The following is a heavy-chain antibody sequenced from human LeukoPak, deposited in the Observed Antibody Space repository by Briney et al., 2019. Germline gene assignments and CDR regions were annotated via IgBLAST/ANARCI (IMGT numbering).Heavy chain of an antibody. D-gene: IGHD3-10*01. CDR2: ISYDGSSK. CDR1: RFTFSSYA. J-gene: IGHJ5*02. V-gene: IGHV3-30*04. CDR3: ARDFLYGSGSYSFNWFDP. Sequence: GGSLRLSCAASRFTFSSYAMHWVRQAPGKGLEWVAVISYDGSSKYYAASVKGRFTISRDNSKNPLYLQMNSLRAEDTAVYYCARDFLYGSGSYSFNWFDPWGQGTLVTVSS.